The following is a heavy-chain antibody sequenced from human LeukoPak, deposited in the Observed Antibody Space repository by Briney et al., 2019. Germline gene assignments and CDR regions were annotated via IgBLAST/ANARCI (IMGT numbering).Heavy chain of an antibody. Sequence: KPSETLSLTCTVSGGSISSYYWSLIRQPPGKGLEWIGYIYYSGSTNYNPSLKSRVTISVTSKNQFSLKLSSVTAADTAVYFCAREVSVAGNNWFDPWGQGALVTVSS. J-gene: IGHJ5*02. CDR2: IYYSGST. V-gene: IGHV4-59*01. CDR1: GGSISSYY. D-gene: IGHD6-19*01. CDR3: AREVSVAGNNWFDP.